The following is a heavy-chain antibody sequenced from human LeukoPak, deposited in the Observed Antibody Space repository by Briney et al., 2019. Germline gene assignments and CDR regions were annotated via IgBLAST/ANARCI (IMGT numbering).Heavy chain of an antibody. V-gene: IGHV4-31*03. CDR2: IYYSGST. CDR1: GGSISSGGYY. Sequence: SQTLSLTCTVSGGSISSGGYYWSWIHQHPGKGLEWIGYIYYSGSTYYNPSLKSRVTISVDTSKNRFSLKLSSVTAADTAVYYCALLKKVASASSFDYWGQGTLVTVSS. D-gene: IGHD6-13*01. CDR3: ALLKKVASASSFDY. J-gene: IGHJ4*02.